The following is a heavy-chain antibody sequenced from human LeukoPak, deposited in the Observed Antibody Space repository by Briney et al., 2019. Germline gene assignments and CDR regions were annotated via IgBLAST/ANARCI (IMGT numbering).Heavy chain of an antibody. V-gene: IGHV3-21*01. D-gene: IGHD5-18*01. Sequence: GGTLRNPCADSRFTFSSYCMNWVHQAQGKGLEWVSSISSSSSYIYYADSVKGRFTISKANAKNSLYLQMNSLRAEDTAVYYCASAKKTRGYSYGFDYWGQGTLVTVSS. CDR3: ASAKKTRGYSYGFDY. J-gene: IGHJ4*02. CDR2: ISSSSSYI. CDR1: RFTFSSYC.